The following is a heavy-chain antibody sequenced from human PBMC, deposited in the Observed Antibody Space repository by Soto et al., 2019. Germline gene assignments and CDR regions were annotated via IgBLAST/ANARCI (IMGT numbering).Heavy chain of an antibody. J-gene: IGHJ4*02. CDR2: IYNDGST. CDR1: GFIVSSYY. CDR3: ARDSYTRY. D-gene: IGHD4-4*01. V-gene: IGHV3-66*01. Sequence: EVQLVESGGGLVQPGGSLRLSCAASGFIVSSYYMSWVRQAPGKGLEWVSIIYNDGSTYYADSVKGRFTISRDDSKNTLYLQILSLRAEDTALYYCARDSYTRYCGQGTLVTVSS.